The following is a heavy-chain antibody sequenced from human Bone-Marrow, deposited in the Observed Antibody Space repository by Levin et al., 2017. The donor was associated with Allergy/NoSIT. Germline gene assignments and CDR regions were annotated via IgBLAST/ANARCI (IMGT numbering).Heavy chain of an antibody. V-gene: IGHV1-69*01. Sequence: KISCKVSGGTFSSYGVNWVRQAPGQGLEWMGGIIPMFVRPNYAQNFQGRVTITADETSRTVYMELSSLRSEDTAVYYCARGGGTVTPVNYWYYGMDVWGQGTTVAVSS. D-gene: IGHD4-11*01. CDR3: ARGGGTVTPVNYWYYGMDV. J-gene: IGHJ6*02. CDR2: IIPMFVRP. CDR1: GGTFSSYG.